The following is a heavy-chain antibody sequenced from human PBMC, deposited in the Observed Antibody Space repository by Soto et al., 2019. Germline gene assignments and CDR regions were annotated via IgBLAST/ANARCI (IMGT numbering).Heavy chain of an antibody. D-gene: IGHD6-13*01. CDR2: ISGSGGST. CDR1: GFTFSSYA. V-gene: IGHV3-23*01. Sequence: WGSLRLSCAASGFTFSSYAMSWVRQAPGKGLEWVSAISGSGGSTYYADSVKGRFTISRDNSKNTLYLQMNSLRAEVTAVYYCEFIAAADPRGNYWGQGTLVTVSS. J-gene: IGHJ4*02. CDR3: EFIAAADPRGNY.